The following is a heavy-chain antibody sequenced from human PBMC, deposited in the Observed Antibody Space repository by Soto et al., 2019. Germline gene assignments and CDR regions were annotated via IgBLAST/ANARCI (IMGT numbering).Heavy chain of an antibody. J-gene: IGHJ4*02. CDR1: GFSFSRHA. CDR3: ARSRSGAVADSFDF. D-gene: IGHD3-10*01. V-gene: IGHV3-30*04. Sequence: LRLSCAASGFSFSRHAIHWVRQASGKGLEWVAVISKDGSHKYYLDSVKGRFTISRDNSKNILYLQMNSLRDEDTAVYYCARSRSGAVADSFDFWGQGTLVTVS. CDR2: ISKDGSHK.